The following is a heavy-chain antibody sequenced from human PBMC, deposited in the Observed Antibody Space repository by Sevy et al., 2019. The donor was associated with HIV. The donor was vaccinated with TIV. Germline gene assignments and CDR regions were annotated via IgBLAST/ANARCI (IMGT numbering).Heavy chain of an antibody. CDR2: INSDGSST. D-gene: IGHD3-22*01. J-gene: IGHJ4*02. Sequence: GGCLRLSCAASGITLTPYWMHWVRQVPGKGLVWISRINSDGSSTSYAESVKGRFTISRDNGKNTVYLQMKSLRVDDTAVYFCLTGLYYHDMRGHQEPGDYWGQGVLVTVSS. CDR1: GITLTPYW. CDR3: LTGLYYHDMRGHQEPGDY. V-gene: IGHV3-74*01.